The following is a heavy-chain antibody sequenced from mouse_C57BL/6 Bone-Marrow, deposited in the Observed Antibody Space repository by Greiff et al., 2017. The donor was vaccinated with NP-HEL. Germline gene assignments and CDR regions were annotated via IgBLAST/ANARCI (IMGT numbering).Heavy chain of an antibody. D-gene: IGHD1-1*01. CDR2: IRSKSNNYAT. Sequence: DVKLVESGGGLVQPKGSLKLSCAASGFSFNTYAMNWVRQAPGKGLEWVARIRSKSNNYATYYADSVKDRFTISRDDSESMLYLQMNNLKTEDTAMYYCVRDYYGSSFLFAYWGQGTLVTVSA. CDR3: VRDYYGSSFLFAY. J-gene: IGHJ3*01. CDR1: GFSFNTYA. V-gene: IGHV10-1*01.